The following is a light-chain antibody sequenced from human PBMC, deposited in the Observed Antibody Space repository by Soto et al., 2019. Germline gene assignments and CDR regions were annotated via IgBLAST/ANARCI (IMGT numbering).Light chain of an antibody. CDR2: GAS. Sequence: EIVLTHSPVTLSLSPGERATLSCRASQSVSSSYLAWYQQKPGQAPRLLIYGASSRATGIPDRFSGSGSGTDFTLTISRLEPEDFAVYYCQKYGSSPLTFGGGTKVDIK. J-gene: IGKJ4*01. CDR1: QSVSSSY. V-gene: IGKV3-20*01. CDR3: QKYGSSPLT.